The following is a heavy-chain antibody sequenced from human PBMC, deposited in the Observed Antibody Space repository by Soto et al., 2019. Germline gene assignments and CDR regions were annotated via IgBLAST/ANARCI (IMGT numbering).Heavy chain of an antibody. CDR1: GLIFSDYH. CDR3: RMLGGWYGGCNDSDV. J-gene: IGHJ6*01. CDR2: IRRKANSYTT. V-gene: IGHV3-72*01. Sequence: EVQLVESGGGLVQPGGSLRLSCAASGLIFSDYHMDWVRQAPGKGLEWVGRIRRKANSYTTEYAASVKGRFTISSDDSKSTLCVQMDSLKTEHTRVYCCRMLGGWYGGCNDSDVRGQGNTVTVSS. D-gene: IGHD6-19*01.